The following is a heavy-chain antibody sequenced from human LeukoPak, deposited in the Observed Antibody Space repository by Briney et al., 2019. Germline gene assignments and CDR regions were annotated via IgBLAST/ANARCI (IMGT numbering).Heavy chain of an antibody. Sequence: GGSLRLSCAASGFTFSSYAMHWVRQAPGKGLECVAVISYDGSNKYYADSVKGRFTISRDNSKNTLYPQMNSLRAEDTAVYYCARDLVGIVNNAFDIWGQGTMVTVSS. V-gene: IGHV3-30-3*01. J-gene: IGHJ3*02. CDR3: ARDLVGIVNNAFDI. D-gene: IGHD3-22*01. CDR2: ISYDGSNK. CDR1: GFTFSSYA.